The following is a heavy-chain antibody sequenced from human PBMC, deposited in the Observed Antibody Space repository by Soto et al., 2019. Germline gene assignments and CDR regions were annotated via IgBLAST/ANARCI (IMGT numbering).Heavy chain of an antibody. V-gene: IGHV3-33*01. Sequence: SLRLSCVGSGFTFSRYGVHWVRQAPGKGLEWVAVISYDGSNEYYADSVKGRFTISRDNSKNTLYLQMNSLRAEDTAVYYCARGREYSGCDYYYYGMDVWGQGTTVTVSS. CDR3: ARGREYSGCDYYYYGMDV. CDR2: ISYDGSNE. CDR1: GFTFSRYG. J-gene: IGHJ6*02. D-gene: IGHD5-12*01.